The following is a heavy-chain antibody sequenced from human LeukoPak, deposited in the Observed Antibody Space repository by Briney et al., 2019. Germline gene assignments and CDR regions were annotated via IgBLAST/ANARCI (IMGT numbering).Heavy chain of an antibody. CDR1: GYTLTGSY. Sequence: ASVKVSCKTSGYTLTGSYLHWVRQVPGQGLEWMGWTNPSTGGTKSAQQFEGRVTMTRDTSNTTGYLELRSLRPDDTATYYCAGGGAFCSITTCHEFDHWGQGTLVIVSS. D-gene: IGHD2-2*01. V-gene: IGHV1-2*02. J-gene: IGHJ4*02. CDR3: AGGGAFCSITTCHEFDH. CDR2: TNPSTGGT.